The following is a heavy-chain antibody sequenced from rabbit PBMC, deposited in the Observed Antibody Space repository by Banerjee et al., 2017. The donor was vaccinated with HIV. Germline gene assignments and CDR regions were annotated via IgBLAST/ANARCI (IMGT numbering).Heavy chain of an antibody. J-gene: IGHJ4*01. CDR2: IYAGSSGST. V-gene: IGHV1S45*01. D-gene: IGHD6-1*01. Sequence: QEQLEESGGDLVKPEGSLTLTCTASGFSFSSSYWICWVRQAPGKGLEWIACIYAGSSGSTYYASWAKGRFTISKTSSTTVTLQMTSLTAADTATYFCAAYTTYAYAADLWGPGTLVTVS. CDR1: GFSFSSSYW. CDR3: AAYTTYAYAADL.